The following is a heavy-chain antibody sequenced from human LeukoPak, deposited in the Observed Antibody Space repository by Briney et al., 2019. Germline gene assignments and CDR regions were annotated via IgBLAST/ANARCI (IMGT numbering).Heavy chain of an antibody. J-gene: IGHJ6*03. D-gene: IGHD6-6*01. CDR1: SGSTSSTSYY. V-gene: IGHV4-39*07. CDR2: IYYSGST. CDR3: ARRLAARYYYYYMDV. Sequence: SETLSLTCTVSSGSTSSTSYYWGWIRQPPGMGLEWIGSIYYSGSTYYNPSLKSRVTISVDTSKNQFSLKLSSVTAADTAVYYCARRLAARYYYYYMDVWGKGTTVTVSS.